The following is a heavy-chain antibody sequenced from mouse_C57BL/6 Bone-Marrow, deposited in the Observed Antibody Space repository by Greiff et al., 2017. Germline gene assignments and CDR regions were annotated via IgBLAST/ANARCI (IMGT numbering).Heavy chain of an antibody. CDR1: GYTFTSYD. D-gene: IGHD1-1*01. J-gene: IGHJ4*01. CDR3: AREDYYGSSKYYYAMDY. V-gene: IGHV1-85*01. Sequence: QVQLQQSGPELVKPGASVKLSCKASGYTFTSYDINWVKQRPGQGLEWIGWIYPRDGSTKYNEKFKGKATLTVDTSSSTAYMGLHSLTSEDSAVYFCAREDYYGSSKYYYAMDYWGQGTSVTVSS. CDR2: IYPRDGST.